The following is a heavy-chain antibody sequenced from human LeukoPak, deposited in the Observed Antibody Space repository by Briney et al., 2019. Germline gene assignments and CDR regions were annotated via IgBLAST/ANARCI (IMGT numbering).Heavy chain of an antibody. CDR1: GFTFSAYA. V-gene: IGHV3-23*01. Sequence: HTGGSLRLSCEASGFTFSAYAMTWVRQAPGKGLEWVSSIGSDNKPHYSESVKGRFAISRDNSKSMLFLQMNSLRAEDTAVYYCARDGIAAAAARYFDLWGRGTLVTVSS. D-gene: IGHD6-13*01. CDR2: IGSDNKP. J-gene: IGHJ2*01. CDR3: ARDGIAAAAARYFDL.